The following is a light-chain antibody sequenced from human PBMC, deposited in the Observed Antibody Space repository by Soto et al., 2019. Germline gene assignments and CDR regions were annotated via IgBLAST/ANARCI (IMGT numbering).Light chain of an antibody. CDR3: QQRRT. V-gene: IGKV3-11*01. Sequence: EIVLTQSPATLSLSPGERATLSCRASQSVRSYLAWYQQKPGQAPRLLIYDASNRATGIPARFSGSGSGTDFTLPIRSLEPEDFAVYYCQQRRTFGQGTKVEIK. J-gene: IGKJ1*01. CDR2: DAS. CDR1: QSVRSY.